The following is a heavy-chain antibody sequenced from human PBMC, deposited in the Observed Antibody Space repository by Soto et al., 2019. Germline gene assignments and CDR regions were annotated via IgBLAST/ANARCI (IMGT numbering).Heavy chain of an antibody. V-gene: IGHV3-30-3*01. Sequence: QVQLVESGGGVVQPGRSLRLSCAASGFTFSSYAMHWVRQAPGKGLEWVAVISYDGSNKYYADSVKGRFTISRDNSKNTLYLEMHSLRAEYTAVYYCARHPYYDILTGSVGYYYYGMDVWCQGTTVTVSS. CDR2: ISYDGSNK. CDR1: GFTFSSYA. D-gene: IGHD3-9*01. CDR3: ARHPYYDILTGSVGYYYYGMDV. J-gene: IGHJ6*02.